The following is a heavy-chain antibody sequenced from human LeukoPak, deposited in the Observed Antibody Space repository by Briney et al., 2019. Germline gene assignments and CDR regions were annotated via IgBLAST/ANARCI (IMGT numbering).Heavy chain of an antibody. J-gene: IGHJ5*02. CDR3: ARTEKSIPEHWFDP. D-gene: IGHD2-2*02. Sequence: SETLSLTCAVSGGSISSTTYCWGWICQPPGKGLEWIGSICYSGSTFYNPSLKSRVTLSVDTSKNQFSLKLRSVTAADTAVYYCARTEKSIPEHWFDPWGQGTLVTVSS. V-gene: IGHV4-39*01. CDR1: GGSISSTTYC. CDR2: ICYSGST.